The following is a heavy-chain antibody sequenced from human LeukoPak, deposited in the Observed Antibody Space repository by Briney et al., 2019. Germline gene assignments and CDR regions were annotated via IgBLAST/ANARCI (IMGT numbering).Heavy chain of an antibody. V-gene: IGHV3-30*04. CDR2: ISYDGSNK. J-gene: IGHJ4*02. CDR1: GFTFSSYA. D-gene: IGHD1-26*01. CDR3: ATPLVGANDY. Sequence: GGSLRLSCAASGFTFSSYAMHWVRQAPGKGLEWVAVISYDGSNKYYADSVKGRFTISRDNSKTTLYLQMNSLRAEDTAVYYCATPLVGANDYWGQGTLVTVSS.